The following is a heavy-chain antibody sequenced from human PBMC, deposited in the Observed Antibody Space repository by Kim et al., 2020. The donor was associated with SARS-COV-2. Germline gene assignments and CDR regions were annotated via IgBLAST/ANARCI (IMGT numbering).Heavy chain of an antibody. Sequence: GGSLRLSCAASGFTFSSYAMSWVRQAPGKGLEWVSAISGSGGSTYYADSVKGRFTISRDNSKNTLYLQMNSLRAEDTAVYYCAKVPNNYYDSSGYYYYFDSWGQGTLVTVSS. V-gene: IGHV3-23*01. CDR3: AKVPNNYYDSSGYYYYFDS. CDR1: GFTFSSYA. D-gene: IGHD3-22*01. CDR2: ISGSGGST. J-gene: IGHJ4*02.